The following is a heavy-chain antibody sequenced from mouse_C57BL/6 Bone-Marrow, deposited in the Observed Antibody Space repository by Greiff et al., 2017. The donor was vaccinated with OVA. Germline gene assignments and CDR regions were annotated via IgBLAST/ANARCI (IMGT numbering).Heavy chain of an antibody. CDR1: GYTFTSYY. V-gene: IGHV1-55*01. CDR2: IYPGSGST. J-gene: IGHJ3*01. CDR3: ARSGDDYRFAY. D-gene: IGHD2-4*01. Sequence: QVQLQQSGAELVKPGASVKMSCKASGYTFTSYYMTWVKQRPGNSLEWIGYIYPGSGSTNYNEKFKGKATLTVDHSSSTAYMQLSSLKSEDSAVYYCARSGDDYRFAYWGQGTLVTVSA.